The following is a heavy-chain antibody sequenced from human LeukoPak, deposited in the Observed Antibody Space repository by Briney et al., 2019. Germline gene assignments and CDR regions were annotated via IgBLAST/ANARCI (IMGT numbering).Heavy chain of an antibody. Sequence: GASVKVSCKASGYTFTSYYMHWVPQAPGLGLKWMGIINPSVGCTSYAQKFQGRVTMTRDTSTSTVYMELSSLRSEDTAVYYCARSPTRCSGGSCYLYYFDYWGQGTLVTVSS. CDR3: ARSPTRCSGGSCYLYYFDY. V-gene: IGHV1-46*01. D-gene: IGHD2-15*01. CDR1: GYTFTSYY. J-gene: IGHJ4*02. CDR2: INPSVGCT.